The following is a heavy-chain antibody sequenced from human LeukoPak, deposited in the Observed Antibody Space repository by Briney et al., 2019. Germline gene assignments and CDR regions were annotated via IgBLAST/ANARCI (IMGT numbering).Heavy chain of an antibody. CDR3: AREYSSSSGRAFDI. J-gene: IGHJ3*02. CDR1: VFTFTSYS. D-gene: IGHD6-6*01. Sequence: PGGSLRLSCAASVFTFTSYSMNWVRQAPGKGPEWVSYISSSGGAIYYTDSVKGRFTISRDNGKNSLYLQMNSLRAEDTALYYCAREYSSSSGRAFDIWGQGTMVTVSS. CDR2: ISSSGGAI. V-gene: IGHV3-48*01.